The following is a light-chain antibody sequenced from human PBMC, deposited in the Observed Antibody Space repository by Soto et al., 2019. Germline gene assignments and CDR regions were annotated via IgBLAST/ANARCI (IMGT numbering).Light chain of an antibody. CDR1: QSVTSTY. CDR3: QQFDSSRIYS. V-gene: IGKV3-20*01. Sequence: EILLTQSPGTLSLSPGETATLSCRASQSVTSTYLAWYQQRPGQSPRLIIYGGSTRATGFPDRFSGGGAGTDFTLTISSLEHEDSAVYYCHCQQFDSSRIYSFGQGTKLEI. CDR2: GGS. J-gene: IGKJ2*03.